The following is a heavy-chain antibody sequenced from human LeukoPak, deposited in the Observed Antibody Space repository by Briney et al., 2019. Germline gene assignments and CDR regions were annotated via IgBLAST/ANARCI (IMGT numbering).Heavy chain of an antibody. CDR3: AKYSDYDLNY. D-gene: IGHD5-12*01. CDR1: GLTFRTHS. CDR2: LRHDSSEN. V-gene: IGHV3-21*04. Sequence: PGGSLRLSCTVSGLTFRTHSMNWVRQVPGKGLEWLSFLRHDSSENHYADSVRGRFTISRDNAKNSLYLQMNSLRAEDTAVYYCAKYSDYDLNYWGQGTLVTVSS. J-gene: IGHJ4*02.